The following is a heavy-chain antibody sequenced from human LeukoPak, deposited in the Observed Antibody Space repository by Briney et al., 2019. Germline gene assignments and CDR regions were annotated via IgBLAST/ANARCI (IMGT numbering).Heavy chain of an antibody. CDR3: ARVIGWSLFDC. CDR1: GFTFSSFG. J-gene: IGHJ4*02. D-gene: IGHD2-15*01. CDR2: IWYDGSKE. V-gene: IGHV3-33*08. Sequence: GRSPRLSCAASGFTFSSFGMHWFRQAPGKGLEWVAVIWYDGSKEYLADSVKGRFTISRDNSKNTVYLQMNSLKTEDTAVYYCARVIGWSLFDCWGQGTLVTVSS.